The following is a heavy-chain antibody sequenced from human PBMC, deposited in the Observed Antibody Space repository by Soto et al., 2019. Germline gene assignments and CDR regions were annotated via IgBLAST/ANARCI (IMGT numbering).Heavy chain of an antibody. CDR1: GASISSGW. CDR3: SSRVTDAPT. Sequence: QVQLQESGPGLVKPSGTLSLTCAVSGASISSGWWTWVRQPPGKGLEWIGETLYSGRTNYNSSLNSRVTRSIDESKKQFSLNLSSVTAADTAVYYCSSRVTDAPTWGQGTLVTVSS. V-gene: IGHV4-4*02. D-gene: IGHD3-10*01. J-gene: IGHJ5*02. CDR2: TLYSGRT.